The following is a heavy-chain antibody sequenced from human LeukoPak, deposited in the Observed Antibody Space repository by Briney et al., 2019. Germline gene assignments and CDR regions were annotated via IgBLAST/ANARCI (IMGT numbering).Heavy chain of an antibody. V-gene: IGHV3-23*01. CDR1: RFTFSSYA. D-gene: IGHD1-7*01. CDR2: ISGSGGST. J-gene: IGHJ4*02. Sequence: GGSLRLSCAASRFTFSSYAMSWVRQAPGKGLEWVSAISGSGGSTYYADSVKGRFTISRDNSKNTLYLQMNSLRAEDTAVYYCAKWEIRGTAHQLDYWGQGALVTVSS. CDR3: AKWEIRGTAHQLDY.